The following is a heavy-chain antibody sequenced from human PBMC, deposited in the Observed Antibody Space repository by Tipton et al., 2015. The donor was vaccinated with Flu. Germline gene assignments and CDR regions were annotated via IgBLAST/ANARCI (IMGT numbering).Heavy chain of an antibody. CDR3: AGTGY. D-gene: IGHD3-10*01. CDR1: GGSISSGSYY. J-gene: IGHJ4*02. CDR2: IYTSGST. V-gene: IGHV4-61*02. Sequence: TLSLTCTVSGGSISSGSYYWSWIRQPAGKGLEWIGRIYTSGSTNYNPSLKSRVTISVDTSKNQFSLKLSSVTAADTAVYYFAGTGYWGQGTLVTVSS.